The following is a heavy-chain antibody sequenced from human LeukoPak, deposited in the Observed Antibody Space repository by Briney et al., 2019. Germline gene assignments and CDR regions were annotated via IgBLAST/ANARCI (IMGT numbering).Heavy chain of an antibody. CDR1: GDSITSSSYY. CDR3: ARDGYISGWYLGVY. CDR2: VSYIGSL. V-gene: IGHV4-39*07. Sequence: SETLSLTCTVSGDSITSSSYYWGWIRQPPGKGLEWIGSVSYIGSLYHNASLKSRVTISVDTSKNQFSLKLSSVTAADTAVYYCARDGYISGWYLGVYWGQGTPVTVSS. J-gene: IGHJ4*02. D-gene: IGHD6-19*01.